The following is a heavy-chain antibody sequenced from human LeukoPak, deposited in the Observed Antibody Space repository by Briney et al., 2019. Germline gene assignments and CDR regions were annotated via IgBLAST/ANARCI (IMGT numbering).Heavy chain of an antibody. D-gene: IGHD3-16*01. Sequence: PGGSLRLSCAASGFTFSSYSMIWVRQAPGKRLEWVSYISAGSGTIYYADSEKGRLTISRDNAKNSLYLQMNSLRAEDTAVYYWARRSEFGVLYYMDIWGKGTTVTVFS. J-gene: IGHJ6*03. CDR2: ISAGSGTI. V-gene: IGHV3-48*01. CDR3: ARRSEFGVLYYMDI. CDR1: GFTFSSYS.